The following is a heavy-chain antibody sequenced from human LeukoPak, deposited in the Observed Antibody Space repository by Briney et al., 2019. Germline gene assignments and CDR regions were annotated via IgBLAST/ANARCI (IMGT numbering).Heavy chain of an antibody. D-gene: IGHD3-22*01. CDR1: GGSISSSNW. J-gene: IGHJ4*02. Sequence: SETLSLTCAVSGGSISSSNWWSWVRQPPGKGLEWIGEIYHSGSTNYNPSLKSRVTISVDKSKNQFSLKLSSVTAADTAVYYCARQSDDSSGYYRNWGQGTLVTVSS. CDR2: IYHSGST. CDR3: ARQSDDSSGYYRN. V-gene: IGHV4-4*02.